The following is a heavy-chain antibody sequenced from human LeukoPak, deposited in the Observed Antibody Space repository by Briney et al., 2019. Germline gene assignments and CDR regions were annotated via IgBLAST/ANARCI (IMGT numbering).Heavy chain of an antibody. Sequence: GGSLRLSCAASGFTVSSNYMSWVRQAPGKGLGWVSVIYSGGSTYYADSVKGRFTISRDNSKNTLYLQMNSLRAEDTAVYYCAGDYSGYYLSDAFDIWGQGTMVTVSS. CDR3: AGDYSGYYLSDAFDI. CDR2: IYSGGST. J-gene: IGHJ3*02. D-gene: IGHD3-22*01. V-gene: IGHV3-53*01. CDR1: GFTVSSNY.